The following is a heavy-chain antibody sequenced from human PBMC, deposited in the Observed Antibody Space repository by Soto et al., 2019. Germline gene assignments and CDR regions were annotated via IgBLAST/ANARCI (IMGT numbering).Heavy chain of an antibody. V-gene: IGHV4-59*08. Sequence: QVQLQESGPGLVKPSETLSLTCTVSGGSISNFYWTWIRQPPGKGLEWIGNVHYSGTTNYNPSVGSRVTTSVDTAKNQLSLHLTYVTAADTAVYYGARHKDAGSDRGGMDVWGRGTTVTVSS. J-gene: IGHJ6*02. CDR1: GGSISNFY. CDR2: VHYSGTT. D-gene: IGHD6-25*01. CDR3: ARHKDAGSDRGGMDV.